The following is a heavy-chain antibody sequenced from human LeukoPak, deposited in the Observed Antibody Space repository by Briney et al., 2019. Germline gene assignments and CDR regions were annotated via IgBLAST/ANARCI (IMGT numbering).Heavy chain of an antibody. Sequence: GGSPRLSCAASGFTFSSYEMNWVRQAPGKGLEWVSYISSSGSTIYYADSVKGRFTISRDNAKNSLYLQMNSLRAEDTAVYYCAAEAVMVRGVILPHNWFDPWGQGTLVTVSS. CDR1: GFTFSSYE. V-gene: IGHV3-48*03. J-gene: IGHJ5*02. CDR2: ISSSGSTI. CDR3: AAEAVMVRGVILPHNWFDP. D-gene: IGHD3-10*01.